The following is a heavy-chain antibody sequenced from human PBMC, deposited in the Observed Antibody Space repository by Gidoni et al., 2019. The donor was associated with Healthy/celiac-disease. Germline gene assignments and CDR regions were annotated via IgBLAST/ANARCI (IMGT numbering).Heavy chain of an antibody. CDR1: GFTFSSYE. J-gene: IGHJ4*02. D-gene: IGHD2-15*01. Sequence: EVQLVESGGGLVQPGGSLRLSCAASGFTFSSYEMKGLEWVSYISSSGSTIYYADSVKGRFTSSRDNAKNSLYLQMNSLRAEDTAVYYCARYCSGGSCYFDYWGQGTLVTVSS. CDR3: ARYCSGGSCYFDY. V-gene: IGHV3-48*03. CDR2: ISSSGSTI.